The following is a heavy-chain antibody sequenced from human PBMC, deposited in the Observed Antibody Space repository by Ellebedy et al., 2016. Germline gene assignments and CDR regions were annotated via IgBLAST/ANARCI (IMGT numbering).Heavy chain of an antibody. CDR2: IYYSGST. J-gene: IGHJ4*02. CDR3: ARGWNPYYFDY. Sequence: SETLSLTCTVSGGSISSYYWSWIRQPPGKGLEWIGYIYYSGSTNYNPSLKSRVTISVDTSKNQFSLKLSSVTAAETAVYYCARGWNPYYFDYWGQGTLVTVSS. CDR1: GGSISSYY. D-gene: IGHD1-1*01. V-gene: IGHV4-59*01.